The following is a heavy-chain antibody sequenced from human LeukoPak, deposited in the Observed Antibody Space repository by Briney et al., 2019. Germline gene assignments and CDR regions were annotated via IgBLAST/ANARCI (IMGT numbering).Heavy chain of an antibody. CDR1: GGSISSSSYY. V-gene: IGHV4-39*07. CDR2: MYHSGST. Sequence: SETLSLTCTVSGGSISSSSYYWGWIRQPPGKGLEWIGTMYHSGSTYYNPSLKSRVTISVDTSKNQFSLKLSSVTAADTAVYYCARYDVWGSYRAFDYWGQGTLVTVSS. D-gene: IGHD3-16*02. CDR3: ARYDVWGSYRAFDY. J-gene: IGHJ4*02.